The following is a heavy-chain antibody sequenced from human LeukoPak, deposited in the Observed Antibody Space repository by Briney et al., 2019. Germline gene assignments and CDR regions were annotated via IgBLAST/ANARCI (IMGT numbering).Heavy chain of an antibody. D-gene: IGHD6-19*01. J-gene: IGHJ4*02. CDR2: INHSGST. V-gene: IGHV4-34*01. Sequence: SETLSLTCAVYGGSFSGYCWSWIRQPPGKGLEWIGEINHSGSTNYNPSLKSRVTISVDTSKNQFSLKLSSVTAADTAVYYCARDSGTDSSGWTLDYWGQGTLVTVSS. CDR1: GGSFSGYC. CDR3: ARDSGTDSSGWTLDY.